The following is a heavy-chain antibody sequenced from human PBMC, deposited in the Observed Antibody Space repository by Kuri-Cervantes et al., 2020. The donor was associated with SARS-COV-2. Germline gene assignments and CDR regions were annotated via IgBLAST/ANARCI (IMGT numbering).Heavy chain of an antibody. CDR2: IIPIFGIA. CDR3: ARDKLDTAMIYYFDY. Sequence: SVKVSCKASGGTFSSYAISWVRQAPGQGLEWMGGIIPIFGIANYAQKFQGRVTITADKSTSTAYMELSSLRSEDTAVYYCARDKLDTAMIYYFDYWGQGTLVTVSS. D-gene: IGHD5-18*01. J-gene: IGHJ4*02. CDR1: GGTFSSYA. V-gene: IGHV1-69*10.